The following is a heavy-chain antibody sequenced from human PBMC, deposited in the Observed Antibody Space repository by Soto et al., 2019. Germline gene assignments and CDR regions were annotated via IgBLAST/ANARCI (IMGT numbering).Heavy chain of an antibody. CDR1: GFTFDDYA. CDR3: AKAPSYDYLWGSYFPYYFDY. D-gene: IGHD3-16*01. J-gene: IGHJ4*02. CDR2: ISWNSGSI. Sequence: EVQLVESGGGLVQPGRSLRLSCAASGFTFDDYAMHWVRQAPGKGLEWVSGISWNSGSIGYADSVKGRFTISRDNAKNSLYLQMNSLRAEDTALYYCAKAPSYDYLWGSYFPYYFDYWGQGTLVTVSS. V-gene: IGHV3-9*01.